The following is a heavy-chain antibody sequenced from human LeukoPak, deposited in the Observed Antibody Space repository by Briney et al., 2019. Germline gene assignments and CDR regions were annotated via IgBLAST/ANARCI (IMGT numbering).Heavy chain of an antibody. CDR2: IYHSGST. V-gene: IGHV4-38-2*02. Sequence: PSETLSLTCTVSGYSISSGYYWGWIRQPPGKGLEWIGSIYHSGSTYYNPSLRSRVTISVDTSKNQFSLKLSSVTAADTAVYYCARINYYGSGSYRWFDPWGQGTLVTVSS. D-gene: IGHD3-10*01. CDR3: ARINYYGSGSYRWFDP. J-gene: IGHJ5*02. CDR1: GYSISSGYY.